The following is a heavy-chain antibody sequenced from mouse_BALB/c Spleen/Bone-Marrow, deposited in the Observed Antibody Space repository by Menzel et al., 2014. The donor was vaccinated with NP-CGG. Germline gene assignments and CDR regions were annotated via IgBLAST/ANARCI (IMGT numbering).Heavy chain of an antibody. D-gene: IGHD2-1*01. V-gene: IGHV1S81*02. Sequence: QVQLQQSGAELVKPGASVKPSCKASGYTFTSHWMHWVKQRPGQGLEWIGEINPSNGRSNYNEKFKSKATLTVDKSSSTAYMQLSSLTSEDSAVYYCARKGNYGAMDYWGQGTSVTVSS. CDR3: ARKGNYGAMDY. J-gene: IGHJ4*01. CDR1: GYTFTSHW. CDR2: INPSNGRS.